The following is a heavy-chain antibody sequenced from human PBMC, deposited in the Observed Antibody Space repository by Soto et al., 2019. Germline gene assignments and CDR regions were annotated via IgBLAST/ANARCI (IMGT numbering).Heavy chain of an antibody. CDR3: ASPDSYQSYYYDMDV. J-gene: IGHJ6*03. CDR1: GFSFRTYG. CDR2: IWYDGSNK. V-gene: IGHV3-33*01. Sequence: QVQLVESGGGVVQPGRSLRLSCAASGFSFRTYGMHWVRQAPGKGLEWVALIWYDGSNKYYADSVKGRFTISRDNSKNTLLLQMNSLRAEDTAIYYCASPDSYQSYYYDMDVWGKGTTVTVSS. D-gene: IGHD5-18*01.